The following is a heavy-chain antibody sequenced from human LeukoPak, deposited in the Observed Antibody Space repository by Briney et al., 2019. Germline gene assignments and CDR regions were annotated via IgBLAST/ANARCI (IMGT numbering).Heavy chain of an antibody. CDR1: GGTFSSYA. CDR3: ARDRSFGVADNWFDP. V-gene: IGHV1-69*04. D-gene: IGHD3-10*01. CDR2: IIPILGIA. Sequence: GASVKVSCKASGGTFSSYAISWVRQAPGQGLEWMGRIIPILGIANYAQKFQGRVTITADKSTSTAYMELSSLRSEDTAVYYCARDRSFGVADNWFDPWGQGTLVTVSS. J-gene: IGHJ5*02.